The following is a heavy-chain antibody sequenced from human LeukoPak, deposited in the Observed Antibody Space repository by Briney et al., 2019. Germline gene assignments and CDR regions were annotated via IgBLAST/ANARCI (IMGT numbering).Heavy chain of an antibody. J-gene: IGHJ6*02. CDR1: GGSISSYY. Sequence: SETLSLTCTVSGGSISSYYWSWIRQPPGKGLEWIGYIYYSGSTNYNPSLKSRVTISVDTSKNQFSLKLSSVTAADTAVYYCARDRLELGYYYYGMDVWGQGTTVTVSS. CDR2: IYYSGST. D-gene: IGHD1-7*01. V-gene: IGHV4-59*01. CDR3: ARDRLELGYYYYGMDV.